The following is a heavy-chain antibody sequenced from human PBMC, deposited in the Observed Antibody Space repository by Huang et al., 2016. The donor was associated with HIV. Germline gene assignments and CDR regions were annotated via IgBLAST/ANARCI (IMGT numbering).Heavy chain of an antibody. D-gene: IGHD3-3*01. Sequence: EVELAESGGGSVRPGQSLRLSCVGSGFIFSDYWMHWVRQIPGKGLMWVARIESDGSSTSYADSVKGRFTIYRDNAKNTVYLQMSSLRVDDTAVYYCVRAKEKGYDFWSGYRYWGQGVHVTVSS. CDR2: IESDGSST. CDR3: VRAKEKGYDFWSGYRY. J-gene: IGHJ4*01. CDR1: GFIFSDYW. V-gene: IGHV3-74*02.